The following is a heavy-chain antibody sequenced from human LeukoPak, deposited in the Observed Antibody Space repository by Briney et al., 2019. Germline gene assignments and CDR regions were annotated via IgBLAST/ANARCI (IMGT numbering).Heavy chain of an antibody. CDR1: GFTFSSYA. D-gene: IGHD6-19*01. Sequence: GSLRLSCAASGFTFSSYAMSWVRQAPGKGLEWVAVISYDGSNKYYADSVKGRFTISRDNSKNTLYLQMNSLRAEDTAVYYCARDKRAVAALYYFDYWGQGTLVTVSS. J-gene: IGHJ4*02. CDR3: ARDKRAVAALYYFDY. CDR2: ISYDGSNK. V-gene: IGHV3-30*04.